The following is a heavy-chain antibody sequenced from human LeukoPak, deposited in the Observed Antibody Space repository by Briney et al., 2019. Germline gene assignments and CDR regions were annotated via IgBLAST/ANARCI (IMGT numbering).Heavy chain of an antibody. CDR1: GGSISSGSYY. Sequence: SQTLSLTCTVSGGSISSGSYYWSWIRQPAGKGLEWIGRNYTSGSTNYNPSLKSRVTISVDTSKDQFSLKLSSVTAADTAVYYCARAGGYDILTGYYKVGWFDPWGREPWSPSPQ. V-gene: IGHV4-61*02. J-gene: IGHJ5*02. CDR3: ARAGGYDILTGYYKVGWFDP. D-gene: IGHD3-9*01. CDR2: NYTSGST.